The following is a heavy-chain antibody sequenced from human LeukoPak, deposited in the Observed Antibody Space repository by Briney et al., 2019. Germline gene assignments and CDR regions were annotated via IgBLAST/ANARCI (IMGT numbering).Heavy chain of an antibody. D-gene: IGHD4-11*01. V-gene: IGHV3-30*18. CDR2: ISYDGSNK. CDR1: GFTFSSYG. CDR3: AKDRRLVSGPLQD. J-gene: IGHJ4*02. Sequence: GGSLRLSCAASGFTFSSYGMHWVRQAPGKGLEWVAVISYDGSNKYYADSVKGRFTISRDNSKNTLYLQMNSLRAEDTAVYYCAKDRRLVSGPLQDWGQGTLVTVSS.